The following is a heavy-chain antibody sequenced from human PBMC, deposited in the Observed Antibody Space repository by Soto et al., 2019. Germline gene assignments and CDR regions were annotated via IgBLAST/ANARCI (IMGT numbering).Heavy chain of an antibody. Sequence: GESLRISCKAAGYSFTTYWIGWVRKMPGKGLEWMGIIYPGDSDTRYSPSFQGQVTISADKSISTAYLQWSSLKASDTAMYYCARTSAAGKYYYGMDVWGQGTTVTVSS. V-gene: IGHV5-51*01. CDR2: IYPGDSDT. CDR1: GYSFTTYW. D-gene: IGHD6-13*01. CDR3: ARTSAAGKYYYGMDV. J-gene: IGHJ6*02.